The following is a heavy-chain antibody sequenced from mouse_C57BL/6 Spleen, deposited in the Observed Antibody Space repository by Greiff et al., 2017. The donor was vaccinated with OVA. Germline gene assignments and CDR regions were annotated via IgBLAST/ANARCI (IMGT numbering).Heavy chain of an antibody. CDR3: ARYDYGYWYFDV. CDR2: INPSNGGT. D-gene: IGHD2-4*01. CDR1: GYTFTSYW. J-gene: IGHJ1*03. Sequence: QVQLQQPGTDLVKPGASVKLSCKASGYTFTSYWMHWVKQRPGQGLEWIGNINPSNGGTNYNEKFKSKATLTVDKSSSTAYMQLSSLTSEDSAVYYCARYDYGYWYFDVWGTGTTVTVSS. V-gene: IGHV1-53*01.